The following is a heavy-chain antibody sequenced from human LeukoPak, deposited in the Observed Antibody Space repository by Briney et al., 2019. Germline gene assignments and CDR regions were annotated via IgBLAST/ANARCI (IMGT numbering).Heavy chain of an antibody. CDR2: IYYSGST. CDR3: ARGRSSMARGYYYYYMDV. J-gene: IGHJ6*03. Sequence: SETLSLTCTVSGGSISSYYWSWIRQPPGKGLEWIEYIYYSGSTNYNPSLKSRVTISVDTSKNQFSLKLSSVTAADTAVYYCARGRSSMARGYYYYYMDVWGKGTTVTISS. D-gene: IGHD3-10*01. V-gene: IGHV4-59*01. CDR1: GGSISSYY.